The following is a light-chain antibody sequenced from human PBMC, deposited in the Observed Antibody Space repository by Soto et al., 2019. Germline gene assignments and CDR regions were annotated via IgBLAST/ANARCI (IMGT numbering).Light chain of an antibody. V-gene: IGKV3-15*01. Sequence: EIVMTQSPVTLSVSPGERATLSCRASQSVSSNLAWYQQKPGQAPRLLIYGESTRATGIPASFSGSGSGTEFTLTISSLQSEDCAVYYCQQYNKWPPYTFGQGTKLEIK. CDR1: QSVSSN. J-gene: IGKJ2*01. CDR3: QQYNKWPPYT. CDR2: GES.